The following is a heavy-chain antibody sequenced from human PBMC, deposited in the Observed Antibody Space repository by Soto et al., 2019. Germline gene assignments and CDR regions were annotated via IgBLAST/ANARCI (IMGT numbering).Heavy chain of an antibody. V-gene: IGHV3-21*01. CDR2: VSKSDYT. CDR3: TREDSIIIPAVADF. D-gene: IGHD6-19*01. J-gene: IGHJ4*02. CDR1: GFTFTNYG. Sequence: GSLRLSCAVSGFTFTNYGFNWVRQAPGKGLEWVSSVSKSDYTYYSDSVKGRFTISRDHAKNSVSLQMNNLRAEDTAVYYCTREDSIIIPAVADFWGQGTLVTVSS.